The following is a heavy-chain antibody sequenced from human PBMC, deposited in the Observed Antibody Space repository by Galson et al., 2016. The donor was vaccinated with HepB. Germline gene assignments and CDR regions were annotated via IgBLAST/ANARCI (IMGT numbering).Heavy chain of an antibody. J-gene: IGHJ6*02. CDR1: GDMFSTYA. CDR2: IMPIYGTA. V-gene: IGHV1-69*06. CDR3: ARKLRLAVPDGTPFYYFGMDI. D-gene: IGHD1-14*01. Sequence: SVKVSCKVSGDMFSTYAISWVRQAPGQGLEWMGGIMPIYGTANNTQKFQGRITITADTSTSTAYLALSNLRSEDTAIYYCARKLRLAVPDGTPFYYFGMDIWGQGTTVTVSS.